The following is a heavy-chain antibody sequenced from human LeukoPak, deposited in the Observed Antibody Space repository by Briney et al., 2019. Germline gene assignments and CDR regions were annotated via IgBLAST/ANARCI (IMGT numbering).Heavy chain of an antibody. CDR1: GYTFTSYY. Sequence: ASVKVSCKASGYTFTSYYMHWVRQAPGQGLEWMGIINPSGGSTSYAQKFQGRVTMTRDTSTSTVYMELSSLRSEDTAVYYCASGTGGRHDRYAFDIWGQGTMVTVFS. CDR3: ASGTGGRHDRYAFDI. J-gene: IGHJ3*02. V-gene: IGHV1-46*01. D-gene: IGHD4-23*01. CDR2: INPSGGST.